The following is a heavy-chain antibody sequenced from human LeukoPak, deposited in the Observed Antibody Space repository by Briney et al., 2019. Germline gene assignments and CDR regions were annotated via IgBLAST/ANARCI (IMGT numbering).Heavy chain of an antibody. CDR1: GFTFDDYG. CDR3: ARDGRYDFWSGSPSYFDC. D-gene: IGHD3-3*01. J-gene: IGHJ4*02. CDR2: INWNGVST. V-gene: IGHV3-20*04. Sequence: GGSLRLSCAASGFTFDDYGMSWVRQAPGKGLEWVSGINWNGVSTRYADSVKGRLTISRDNAKNSLYLRMNSLRAEDTALYYCARDGRYDFWSGSPSYFDCWGQGTLVTVSS.